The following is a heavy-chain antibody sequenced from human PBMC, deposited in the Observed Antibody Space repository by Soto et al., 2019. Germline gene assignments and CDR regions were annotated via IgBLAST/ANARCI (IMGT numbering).Heavy chain of an antibody. D-gene: IGHD3-10*01. CDR1: GGTFSSYA. CDR2: IIPIFGTA. J-gene: IGHJ5*02. Sequence: QVQLVQSGAEVKKPGSSVKVSCKASGGTFSSYAISWVRQAPGQGLEWMGGIIPIFGTANYAQKFQGRVTITADESTSTAYMELSSLRSEDTAVYYCARGTMVRRVMGYNCFDPWGQGTLVTVSS. CDR3: ARGTMVRRVMGYNCFDP. V-gene: IGHV1-69*12.